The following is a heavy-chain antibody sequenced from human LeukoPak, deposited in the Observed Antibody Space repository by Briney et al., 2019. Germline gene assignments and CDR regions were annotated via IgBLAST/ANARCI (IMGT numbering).Heavy chain of an antibody. CDR3: ARLGIRADDAFDI. Sequence: GESLKISCKGSGYSFTSYWIGWVRQMPGKGLEWMGIIYPGDSDTRYSPSFQGQVTISADKSIGTAYLQWSSLKASDTAMYYCARLGIRADDAFDIWGQGTMVTVSS. V-gene: IGHV5-51*01. J-gene: IGHJ3*02. CDR2: IYPGDSDT. D-gene: IGHD5-18*01. CDR1: GYSFTSYW.